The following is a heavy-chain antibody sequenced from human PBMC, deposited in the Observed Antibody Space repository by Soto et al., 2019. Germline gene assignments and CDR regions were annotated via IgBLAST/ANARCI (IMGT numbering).Heavy chain of an antibody. CDR1: GFTFSSYG. V-gene: IGHV3-30*18. D-gene: IGHD2-15*01. J-gene: IGHJ6*02. Sequence: GGSLRISCAASGFTFSSYGMHWVRQAPGKGLEWVAVISYDGSNKYYADSVKGRFTISRDNSKNTLYLQMNSLRAEDTAVYYCAKDGYCSGGSCPNYGMDVWGQGTTVTVSS. CDR3: AKDGYCSGGSCPNYGMDV. CDR2: ISYDGSNK.